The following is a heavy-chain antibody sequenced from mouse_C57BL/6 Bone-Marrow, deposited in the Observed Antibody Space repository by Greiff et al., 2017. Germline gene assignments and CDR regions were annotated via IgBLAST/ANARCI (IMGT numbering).Heavy chain of an antibody. Sequence: QVQLQQSGAELMKPGASVKLSCKATGYTFTGYWIEWVKQKPGHGLEWIGEILPGSGSTNYNQKFKDKATLTADKSSSTAYMQLSSLTYEDSAVYYCALYYSNPYAMDYWGQGTSVTVSS. V-gene: IGHV1-9*01. CDR1: GYTFTGYW. D-gene: IGHD2-5*01. CDR3: ALYYSNPYAMDY. J-gene: IGHJ4*01. CDR2: ILPGSGST.